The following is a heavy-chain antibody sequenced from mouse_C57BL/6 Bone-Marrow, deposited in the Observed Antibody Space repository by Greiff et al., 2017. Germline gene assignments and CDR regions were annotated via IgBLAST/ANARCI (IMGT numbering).Heavy chain of an antibody. CDR2: IDPSDSET. CDR3: ASPFRYYGSSYWYFDV. J-gene: IGHJ1*03. CDR1: GYTFTSYW. Sequence: QVQLQQPGAELVRPGSSVKLSCKASGYTFTSYWMHWVKQRPIQGLEWIGNIDPSDSETHYNQKFKDKATLTVDKSSSTAYMQLSSLTSEDSAVYYCASPFRYYGSSYWYFDVWGTGTTVTVSS. D-gene: IGHD1-1*01. V-gene: IGHV1-52*01.